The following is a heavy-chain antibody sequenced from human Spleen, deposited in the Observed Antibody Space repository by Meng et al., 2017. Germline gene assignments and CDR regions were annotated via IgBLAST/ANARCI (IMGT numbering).Heavy chain of an antibody. J-gene: IGHJ4*02. CDR1: GFTFNTYA. CDR3: AREPYYFDY. Sequence: GESLKISCAASGFTFNTYAMTWVRQAPGKGLEWVSALSGSGGTTYYADSVKGRFTISRDNSKNTLYRQMNSLRAEDTAVYYFAREPYYFDYWGQGTLVTVSS. D-gene: IGHD1-14*01. CDR2: LSGSGGTT. V-gene: IGHV3-23*01.